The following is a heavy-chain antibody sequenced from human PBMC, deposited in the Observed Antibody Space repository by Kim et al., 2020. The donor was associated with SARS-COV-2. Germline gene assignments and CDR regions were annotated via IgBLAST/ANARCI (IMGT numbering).Heavy chain of an antibody. J-gene: IGHJ4*02. V-gene: IGHV3-49*04. Sequence: GGSLRLSCTPSGFTFSDYAMTWVRQAPGKGLEWVGCIRSNGYGGTTEYAASVKGRFTISRDDSKSIVYLQMNGLKTEDTAVYYCTRGRWELPHWGQGTLV. D-gene: IGHD1-26*01. CDR3: TRGRWELPH. CDR1: GFTFSDYA. CDR2: IRSNGYGGTT.